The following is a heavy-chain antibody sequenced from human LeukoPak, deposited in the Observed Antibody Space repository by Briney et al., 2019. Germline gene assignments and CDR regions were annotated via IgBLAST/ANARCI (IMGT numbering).Heavy chain of an antibody. J-gene: IGHJ4*02. Sequence: ASVKVSCKASGYTFTSYYMHWVRQAPGQGLEWMGIINPSGGSTSYAQKFQGRVTMTRDTSTSTVYMELSSPRSEDTAVYYCARDGEENDSSGYHDYWGQGTLVTVSS. D-gene: IGHD3-22*01. CDR1: GYTFTSYY. CDR2: INPSGGST. V-gene: IGHV1-46*01. CDR3: ARDGEENDSSGYHDY.